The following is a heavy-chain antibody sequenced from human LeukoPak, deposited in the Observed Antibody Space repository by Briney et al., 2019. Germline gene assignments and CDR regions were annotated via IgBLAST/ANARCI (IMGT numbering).Heavy chain of an antibody. V-gene: IGHV3-33*01. J-gene: IGHJ2*01. CDR1: GFTFSSYG. CDR2: IWYDGSNK. D-gene: IGHD2-2*01. CDR3: ARDSTEHCSSTSCYVDWYFDL. Sequence: PGRSLRLSCAASGFTFSSYGMHWVRQAPGKGLEWVAVIWYDGSNKYYADSVKGRFTISRDNSKNTLYLQMNSLRAEDTAVYHCARDSTEHCSSTSCYVDWYFDLWGRGTLVTVSS.